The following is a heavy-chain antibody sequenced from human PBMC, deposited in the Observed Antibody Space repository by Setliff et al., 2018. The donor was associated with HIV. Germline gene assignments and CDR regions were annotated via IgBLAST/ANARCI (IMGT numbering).Heavy chain of an antibody. CDR3: ARVGEGYSGDMDV. Sequence: KLPETLSLTCTVSGGSISSHCWSWIRQSPGKALEWIGYIYASGSIIYNPSLKSRVTISVDTSKNQFSLTLTSVTAADTAVYYCARVGEGYSGDMDVWGKGTTVTVSS. CDR2: IYASGSI. CDR1: GGSISSHC. J-gene: IGHJ6*03. D-gene: IGHD5-12*01. V-gene: IGHV4-4*08.